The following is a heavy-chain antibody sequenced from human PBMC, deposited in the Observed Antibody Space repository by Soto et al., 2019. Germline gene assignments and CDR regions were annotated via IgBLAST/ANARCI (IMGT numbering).Heavy chain of an antibody. J-gene: IGHJ4*02. CDR2: ISSSGSLM. Sequence: SMRLSCAASGVSFSSASMGWLRKAPGNGLEWVSYISSSGSLMDYAYSVKGRSTISRYNARNSLSLQMSGLKDEDTAVYYCARDPPTGTTLDWADSWGQGTLIAVSS. D-gene: IGHD1-7*01. V-gene: IGHV3-21*01. CDR3: ARDPPTGTTLDWADS. CDR1: GVSFSSAS.